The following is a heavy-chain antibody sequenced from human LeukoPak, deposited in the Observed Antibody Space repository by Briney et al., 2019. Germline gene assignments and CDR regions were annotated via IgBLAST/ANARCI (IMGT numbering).Heavy chain of an antibody. CDR3: ARAMYSNYVLSVSYYYYYMDV. V-gene: IGHV4-59*01. CDR2: IYYSGST. D-gene: IGHD4-11*01. Sequence: PSETLSLTCTVSGGSISSYYWSWIRQPPGKGLEWIGYIYYSGSTNYNPSLKSRVTISVDTSKNQFSLKLSSVTAADTAVYYCARAMYSNYVLSVSYYYYYMDVWGKGTTVTVSS. CDR1: GGSISSYY. J-gene: IGHJ6*03.